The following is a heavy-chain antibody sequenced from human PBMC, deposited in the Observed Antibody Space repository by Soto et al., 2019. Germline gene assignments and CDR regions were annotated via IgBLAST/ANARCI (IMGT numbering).Heavy chain of an antibody. Sequence: SETLSLTCTVSGGSISSYYWSWIRQPPGKGLEWIGYIYYSGSTNYNPSLKSRVTISVDTSKNQFSLKLSSVTAADTAVYYCARDNSRARWFGELPPYGMDVWGQGTTVTVSS. CDR3: ARDNSRARWFGELPPYGMDV. J-gene: IGHJ6*02. CDR1: GGSISSYY. CDR2: IYYSGST. D-gene: IGHD3-10*01. V-gene: IGHV4-59*01.